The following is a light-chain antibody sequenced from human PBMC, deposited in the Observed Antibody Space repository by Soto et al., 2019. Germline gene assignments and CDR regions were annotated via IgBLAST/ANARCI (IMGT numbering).Light chain of an antibody. CDR2: RND. CDR3: AAWDDSLSGLYV. Sequence: QAVVTQPPSASGTPGQRVTISCSGSSSNIGRNYVYWYQQLPGTAPKLLIYRNDQRPSGVPDRLSGSKSGTSASLAISELRSEDEADYYCAAWDDSLSGLYVFGTGTKLTVL. CDR1: SSNIGRNY. J-gene: IGLJ1*01. V-gene: IGLV1-47*01.